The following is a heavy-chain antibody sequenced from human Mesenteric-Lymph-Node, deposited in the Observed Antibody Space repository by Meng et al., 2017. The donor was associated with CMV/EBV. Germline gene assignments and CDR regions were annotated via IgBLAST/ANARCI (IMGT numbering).Heavy chain of an antibody. CDR3: ARSPDILTGYYPY. CDR2: INTNTGNP. CDR1: GYTVNNYA. Sequence: KTSGYTVNNYAMNWVRQAPGQGLEWMGWINTNTGNPTYAQGFTGRFVFSLDTSVNTAYLQISSLKAEDTAVYYCARSPDILTGYYPYWGQGTLVTVSS. D-gene: IGHD3-9*01. V-gene: IGHV7-4-1*02. J-gene: IGHJ4*02.